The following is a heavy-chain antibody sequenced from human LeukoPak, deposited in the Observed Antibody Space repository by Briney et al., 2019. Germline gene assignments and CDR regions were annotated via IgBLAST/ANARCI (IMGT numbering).Heavy chain of an antibody. CDR1: GFTFSSFG. CDR2: IWYDASNK. V-gene: IGHV3-33*01. J-gene: IGHJ5*02. CDR3: VRGVGVSRFNYLDP. Sequence: GRSLTLSCAASGFTFSSFGMHWVRQAPGKGLEWVAVIWYDASNKYYADSVKGRFTISRDNSKNTPYLQVNSLRDDDTAVYYCVRGVGVSRFNYLDPWGQGTLVIVSS. D-gene: IGHD1-7*01.